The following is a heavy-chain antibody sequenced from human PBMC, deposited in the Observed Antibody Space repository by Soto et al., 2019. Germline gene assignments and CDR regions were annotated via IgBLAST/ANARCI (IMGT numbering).Heavy chain of an antibody. D-gene: IGHD6-6*01. Sequence: ASVKVSCKASGYTFTSYGISWVRQAPGQGLEWMGWISAYNGNTNYAQKLQGRVTMTTDTSTSTAYMELRSLRSDDTAVYYCARDPDYMCSSSSNDYWGQGTLVTVSS. CDR3: ARDPDYMCSSSSNDY. J-gene: IGHJ4*02. V-gene: IGHV1-18*01. CDR1: GYTFTSYG. CDR2: ISAYNGNT.